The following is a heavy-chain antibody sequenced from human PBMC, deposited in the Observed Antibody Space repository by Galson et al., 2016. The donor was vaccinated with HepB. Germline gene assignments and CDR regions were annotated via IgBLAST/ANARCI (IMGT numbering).Heavy chain of an antibody. CDR3: ARDGSPYAVAPDY. Sequence: SLRLSCAASGFTFSGYSMNWVRQAPGKGLEWVSYIGDTGSRIYYADSAKGRFTITRDNAKNSVYMQMNSLIDDDTAVYYCARDGSPYAVAPDYWGQGTLVTVSS. CDR1: GFTFSGYS. D-gene: IGHD2-2*01. V-gene: IGHV3-48*02. J-gene: IGHJ4*02. CDR2: IGDTGSRI.